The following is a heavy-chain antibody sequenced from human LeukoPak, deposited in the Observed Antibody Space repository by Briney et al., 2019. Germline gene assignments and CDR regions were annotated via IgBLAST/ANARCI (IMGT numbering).Heavy chain of an antibody. J-gene: IGHJ6*03. CDR3: ARDHGIVVVPAATSIYYMDV. Sequence: ASVKVSCKASGYTFTGYYMHWVRQAPGQGLEWMGIINPSGGSTSYAQKFQGRVTMTRDMSTSTVYMELSSLRSEDTAVYYCARDHGIVVVPAATSIYYMDVWGKGTTVTVSS. V-gene: IGHV1-46*01. CDR1: GYTFTGYY. D-gene: IGHD2-2*01. CDR2: INPSGGST.